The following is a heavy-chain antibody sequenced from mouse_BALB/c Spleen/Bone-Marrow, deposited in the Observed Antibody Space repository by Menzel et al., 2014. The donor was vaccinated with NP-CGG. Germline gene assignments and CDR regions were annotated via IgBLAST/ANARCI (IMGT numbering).Heavy chain of an antibody. CDR3: ARPGRYDGAWFAY. V-gene: IGHV1-18*01. CDR2: INPYNGGT. Sequence: EVQLQQSGPELVKPGASMKISCKASGYSFTVYTMNWVRQSHGKNLEWIGLINPYNGGTIYNQKFKGKATLTVDKSSSTAYMELLSLTPEDSAVYYCARPGRYDGAWFAYWGQATLVTVSA. CDR1: GYSFTVYT. J-gene: IGHJ3*01. D-gene: IGHD2-14*01.